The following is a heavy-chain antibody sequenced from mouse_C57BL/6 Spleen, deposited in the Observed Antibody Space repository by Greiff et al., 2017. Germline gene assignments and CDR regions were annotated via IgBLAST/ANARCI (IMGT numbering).Heavy chain of an antibody. CDR2: IYPGDGDT. J-gene: IGHJ4*01. D-gene: IGHD2-4*01. CDR1: GYAFSSSW. V-gene: IGHV1-82*01. Sequence: VQRVESGPELVKPGASVKISCKASGYAFSSSWMNWVKQRPGKGLEWIGRIYPGDGDTNYNGKFKGKATLTADKSSSTAYMQLSSLTSEDSAVYFCARSYYDYLYYAMDYWGQGTSVTVSS. CDR3: ARSYYDYLYYAMDY.